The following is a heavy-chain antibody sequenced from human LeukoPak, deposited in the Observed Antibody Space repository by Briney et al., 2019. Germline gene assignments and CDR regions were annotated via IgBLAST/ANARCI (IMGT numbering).Heavy chain of an antibody. J-gene: IGHJ4*02. CDR1: GFSVSGYW. D-gene: IGHD6-13*01. V-gene: IGHV3-7*01. CDR3: AREWQGGIAAAGTRIEGDY. Sequence: GGSLRLSCAVSGFSVSGYWMTWVRQAPGRGLEGVANIKQDGSEKNYVDSVKGRFTISRDNGENSLFLQMNSLRVEDTAVYYCAREWQGGIAAAGTRIEGDYWGQGTLVAVSS. CDR2: IKQDGSEK.